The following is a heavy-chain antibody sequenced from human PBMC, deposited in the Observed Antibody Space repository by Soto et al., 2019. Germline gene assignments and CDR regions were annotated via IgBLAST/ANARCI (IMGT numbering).Heavy chain of an antibody. Sequence: PGESLKISCKGSGKSFTNYWIGWVRQMPGKGLEWMGIIYPGDSDTRYSPSFQGQVTMSADRAISTTYLHWTSLKASDTAIYYCARATGQSGMDAWGQGTTVTSP. V-gene: IGHV5-51*01. J-gene: IGHJ6*02. CDR3: ARATGQSGMDA. CDR1: GKSFTNYW. CDR2: IYPGDSDT. D-gene: IGHD1-1*01.